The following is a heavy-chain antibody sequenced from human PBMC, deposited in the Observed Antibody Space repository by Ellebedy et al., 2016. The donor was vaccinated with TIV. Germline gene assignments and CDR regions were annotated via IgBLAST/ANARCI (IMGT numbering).Heavy chain of an antibody. J-gene: IGHJ5*02. D-gene: IGHD4-17*01. CDR3: AHTVYGDYSVGWFDP. CDR1: GFSFTTSGEG. V-gene: IGHV2-5*01. Sequence: SGPTLVKPTQTLTLTCIFSGFSFTTSGEGVGWIRQPPGKALEWLALIYWNADKRYSPSLKSRLTITKDTSKKQVVLTMTNMDPADTATYYCAHTVYGDYSVGWFDPWGQGTLVTVSS. CDR2: IYWNADK.